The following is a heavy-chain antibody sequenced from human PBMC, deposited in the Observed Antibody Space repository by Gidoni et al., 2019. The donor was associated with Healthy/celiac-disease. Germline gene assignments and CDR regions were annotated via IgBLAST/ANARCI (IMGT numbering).Heavy chain of an antibody. D-gene: IGHD2-2*02. CDR2: INHSGST. V-gene: IGHV4-34*01. Sequence: QVQLQQWGAGLLKPSETLSLTCAVYGGSFSGYYWRWIRQPPGKGLEWIGEINHSGSTNYNPSLKSRVTISVDTSKNQFSLKLSSVTAADTAVYYCARGPRYCSSTSCYMYYYYGMDVWGQGTTVTVSS. CDR1: GGSFSGYY. CDR3: ARGPRYCSSTSCYMYYYYGMDV. J-gene: IGHJ6*02.